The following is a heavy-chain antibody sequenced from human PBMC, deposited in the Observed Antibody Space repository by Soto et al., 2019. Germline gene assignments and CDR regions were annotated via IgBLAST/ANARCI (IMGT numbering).Heavy chain of an antibody. Sequence: ASVKVSCKASGYTFTSYAMHWVRQAPGQGLEWMGGIIPIFGTANYAQKFQGRVTITADESTSTAYMELSSLRSEDTAVYYCARAIIGDTAMVWFDPWGQGTLVTVSS. CDR3: ARAIIGDTAMVWFDP. D-gene: IGHD5-18*01. CDR1: GYTFTSYA. J-gene: IGHJ5*02. V-gene: IGHV1-69*13. CDR2: IIPIFGTA.